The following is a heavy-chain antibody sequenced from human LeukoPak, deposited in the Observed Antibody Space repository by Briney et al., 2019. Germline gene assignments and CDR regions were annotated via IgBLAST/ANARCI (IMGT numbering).Heavy chain of an antibody. CDR1: GDSISTSSYY. CDR3: ARSYYYDYRQIDY. V-gene: IGHV4-39*02. Sequence: SETLSLTCTVSGDSISTSSYYWGWIRQPPGKGLEWLVSIYYSGSTYYNPSLKSRVTISVDTSHNHFSLNLYSVPAADTAVFYCARSYYYDYRQIDYWGQGTLVTVSS. D-gene: IGHD3-22*01. J-gene: IGHJ4*02. CDR2: IYYSGST.